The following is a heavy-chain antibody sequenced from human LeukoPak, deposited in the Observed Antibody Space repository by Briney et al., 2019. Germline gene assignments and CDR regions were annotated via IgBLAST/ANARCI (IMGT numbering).Heavy chain of an antibody. CDR2: MSPNSGDT. D-gene: IGHD7-27*01. V-gene: IGHV1-8*01. J-gene: IGHJ4*02. CDR1: GYTFTSYD. CDR3: ARGPPNWGYDY. Sequence: AASVTVSCTASGYTFTSYDFNWVRQATGQRPEWMGWMSPNSGDTGYAQKFQDRVTMTRNTSISTAYMELSSLRSDDTAVYYCARGPPNWGYDYWGPGTLVTASP.